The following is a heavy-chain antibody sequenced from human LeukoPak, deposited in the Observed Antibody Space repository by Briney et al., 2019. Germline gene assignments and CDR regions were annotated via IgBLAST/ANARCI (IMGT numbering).Heavy chain of an antibody. CDR3: ARTDRNWYFDL. D-gene: IGHD3-22*01. V-gene: IGHV4-38-2*02. CDR1: GYSISSGYY. Sequence: SETLSLTCTVSGYSISSGYYWGWIRQPPGKGLEWIASIFHSGSTHYNPSLKSRVTISVDTSNNQFSLKLSSVTAADTAVYYCARTDRNWYFDLWGRGTLVTVSP. J-gene: IGHJ2*01. CDR2: IFHSGST.